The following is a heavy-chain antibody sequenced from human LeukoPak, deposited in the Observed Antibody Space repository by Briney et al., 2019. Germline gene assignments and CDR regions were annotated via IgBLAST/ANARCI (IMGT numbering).Heavy chain of an antibody. CDR1: GCTFSIYS. CDR2: ISSSSSYI. V-gene: IGHV3-21*01. Sequence: GGSLRLSCAASGCTFSIYSMNWVRQAPGKGLEWVSSISSSSSYIYYADSVKGRFTISRDNAKNSLYLQMNGLRAEDTAVYYCARAGGKPDAFDIWGQGTLVTVYS. D-gene: IGHD2-15*01. CDR3: ARAGGKPDAFDI. J-gene: IGHJ3*02.